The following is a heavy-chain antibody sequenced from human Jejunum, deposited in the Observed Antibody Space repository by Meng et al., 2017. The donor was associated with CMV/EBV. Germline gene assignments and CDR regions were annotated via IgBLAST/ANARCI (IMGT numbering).Heavy chain of an antibody. D-gene: IGHD3-10*01. Sequence: ELEVGGVGGGLVQPGGYLRLSCAVSGFSVSDSYMNWVRQAPEKGLEWVSVMHSGGDTYYAESVKGRFTISRDDSKNTIYLQMNNLKTEDTALYYCARGEGVPPGEWGQGTLVTVSS. CDR3: ARGEGVPPGE. J-gene: IGHJ4*02. CDR1: GFSVSDSY. V-gene: IGHV3-66*01. CDR2: MHSGGDT.